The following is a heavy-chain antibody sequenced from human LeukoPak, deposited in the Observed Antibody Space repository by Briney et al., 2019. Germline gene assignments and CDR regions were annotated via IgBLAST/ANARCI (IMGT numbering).Heavy chain of an antibody. J-gene: IGHJ3*02. V-gene: IGHV4-34*01. CDR2: INHSGNT. D-gene: IGHD6-19*01. CDR3: GRDVAGSAFDI. CDR1: GGSFSGYY. Sequence: PEETLTLTCAVYGGSFSGYYWSWLRQPPGKGLEWIVEINHSGNTNYNPSLQSRVTISADTSRNQFSLKLSSGTAADEAVYYCGRDVAGSAFDIWGQGTMVTVSS.